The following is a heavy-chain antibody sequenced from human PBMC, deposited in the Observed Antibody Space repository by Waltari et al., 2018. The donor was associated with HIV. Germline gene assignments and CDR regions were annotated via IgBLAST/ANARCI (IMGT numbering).Heavy chain of an antibody. J-gene: IGHJ4*02. D-gene: IGHD5-18*01. V-gene: IGHV1-2*02. Sequence: QVQLVQSGAEVKKPGASVKVSCKASGYTFTGYYMHWVRQAPGQGLEWMGWINPNSGGTNYAQKCQGRVTMTRDTSISTAYMELSRLRSDDTAVYYCATGGGGYSYAIGYWGQGTLVTVSS. CDR2: INPNSGGT. CDR3: ATGGGGYSYAIGY. CDR1: GYTFTGYY.